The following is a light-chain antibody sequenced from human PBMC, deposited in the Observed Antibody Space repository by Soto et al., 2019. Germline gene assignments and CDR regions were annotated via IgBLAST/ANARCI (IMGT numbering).Light chain of an antibody. CDR1: QSVSSNY. J-gene: IGKJ2*01. CDR3: QQYGTSPPYT. CDR2: GAS. Sequence: EIVLTQSPGTLSLSPGERATLSCRASQSVSSNYFAWYQQKPGQAPRLLIYGASSRATGIPDRFSGSGSGTYFTLTISRLEPEDFAVYYCQQYGTSPPYTFGQGTKLEIK. V-gene: IGKV3-20*01.